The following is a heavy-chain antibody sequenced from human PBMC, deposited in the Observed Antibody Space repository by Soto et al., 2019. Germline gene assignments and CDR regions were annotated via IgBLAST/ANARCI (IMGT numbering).Heavy chain of an antibody. CDR1: SGSISTANW. CDR2: IYHCGDT. V-gene: IGHV4-4*02. D-gene: IGHD2-15*01. J-gene: IGHJ4*02. CDR3: TRRGGGVVLAATTPFDY. Sequence: QVPLQESGPRLVRPSGTLSLTCTVSSGSISTANWWSWVRQPPGRGLEWIGEIYHCGDTNYNLSLKSRGTLSVDKSKNQFSLRLTSVTASDPDMYYCTRRGGGVVLAATTPFDYWGQGNVVTVSP.